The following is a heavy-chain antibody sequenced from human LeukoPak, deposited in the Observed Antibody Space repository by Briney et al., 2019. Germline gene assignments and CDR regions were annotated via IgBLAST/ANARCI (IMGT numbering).Heavy chain of an antibody. CDR2: IYSGGST. CDR1: GFTFSRYY. V-gene: IGHV3-66*01. J-gene: IGHJ4*02. CDR3: AREAGYGSSSQYFDY. D-gene: IGHD6-6*01. Sequence: GGSLRLSCAASGFTFSRYYMSWVRQAPGKGLEWVSVIYSGGSTYYADSVKGRFTISRDNSKNTLYLQMNSLRAEDTAVYYCAREAGYGSSSQYFDYWGQGTLVTVSS.